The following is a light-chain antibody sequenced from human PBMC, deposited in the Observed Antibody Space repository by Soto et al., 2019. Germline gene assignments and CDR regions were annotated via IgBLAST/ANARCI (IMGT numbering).Light chain of an antibody. V-gene: IGKV3-20*01. CDR3: QQYGSSPWT. CDR2: GAS. CDR1: QSVTSAY. Sequence: EMVLTRSPGTRSLWLSERGTIAWRASQSVTSAYLAWYRQKPGQAPELLIYGASRRATGIPDRVSGSGSGTDFSLTIRRLEPEDFAVYYCQQYGSSPWTFGQGTKVDIK. J-gene: IGKJ1*01.